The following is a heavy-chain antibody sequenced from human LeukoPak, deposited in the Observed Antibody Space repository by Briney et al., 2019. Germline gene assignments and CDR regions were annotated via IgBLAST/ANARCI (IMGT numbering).Heavy chain of an antibody. J-gene: IGHJ4*02. CDR2: ISSSGSTI. CDR1: GFTFSDYY. CDR3: ARDLEMATTEVKFDY. D-gene: IGHD5-24*01. Sequence: QPGGSLSLSCAASGFTFSDYYMSWIRPAPGKGLEWVSYISSSGSTIYHADSVKGRFTISRDNAKNSLYLQMISLRAEDTAVYYCARDLEMATTEVKFDYWGQGTLVTVSS. V-gene: IGHV3-11*01.